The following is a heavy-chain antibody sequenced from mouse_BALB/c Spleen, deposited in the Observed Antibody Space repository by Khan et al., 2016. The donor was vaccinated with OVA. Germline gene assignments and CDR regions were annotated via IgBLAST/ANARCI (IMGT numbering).Heavy chain of an antibody. CDR2: IYPGISDT. V-gene: IGHV1-5*01. CDR1: GYSFTSYW. J-gene: IGHJ2*01. CDR3: TRTSASCYFDV. D-gene: IGHD6-1*01. Sequence: EVQLVESGTVLARPGASVKMSCKASGYSFTSYWMHWVKQGPGLGLEWMGSIYPGISDTRYNQKFKGRVKLTLVTSATTAYLELSSLKNEDTAVYYCTRTSASCYFDVWGEGTLLTVSS.